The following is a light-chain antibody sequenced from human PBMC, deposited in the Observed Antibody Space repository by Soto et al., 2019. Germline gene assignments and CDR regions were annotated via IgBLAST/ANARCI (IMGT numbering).Light chain of an antibody. V-gene: IGLV3-25*03. CDR3: QSADSSGTYPDVV. CDR1: ALPKQY. Sequence: ELTQPPSVSVSPGQTARITCSGDALPKQYAYWYQQKPGQAPVLVIYKDSERPSGIPERFSGSSSGTTVTLTISGVQAEDEADYYCQSADSSGTYPDVVFGGGTKLTVL. CDR2: KDS. J-gene: IGLJ2*01.